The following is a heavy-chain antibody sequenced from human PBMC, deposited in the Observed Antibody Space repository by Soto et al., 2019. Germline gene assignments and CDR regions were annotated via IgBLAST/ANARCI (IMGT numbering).Heavy chain of an antibody. D-gene: IGHD2-2*01. CDR2: ISGGGDSP. J-gene: IGHJ4*02. CDR3: AKARCSTANCYVPDY. Sequence: EVHLWESGGGLVQPGGSLRLSCAASGFTFSTYTMSWVRQAPGKGLEWVSSISGGGDSPSYADSVQGRFTISRDNPKNTLYLQMNSLRAEDTALYYFAKARCSTANCYVPDYWGQGTLVTVSS. V-gene: IGHV3-23*01. CDR1: GFTFSTYT.